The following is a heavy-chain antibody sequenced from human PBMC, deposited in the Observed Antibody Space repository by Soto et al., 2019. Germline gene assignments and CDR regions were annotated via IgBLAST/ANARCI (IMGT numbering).Heavy chain of an antibody. V-gene: IGHV4-34*01. Sequence: SETLSLTCAVYGGSFSGYYWSWIRQPPGKGLEWIGEINHSGSTNYNPSLKSRITISVDTSKNQFSLKLSAVTAADTAVYYCARGDWGSGGSCYGYWGQGTLVTVSS. CDR1: GGSFSGYY. CDR3: ARGDWGSGGSCYGY. J-gene: IGHJ4*02. D-gene: IGHD2-15*01. CDR2: INHSGST.